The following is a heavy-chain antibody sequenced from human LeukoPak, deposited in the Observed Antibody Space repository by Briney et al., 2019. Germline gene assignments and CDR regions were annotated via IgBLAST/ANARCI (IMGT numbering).Heavy chain of an antibody. J-gene: IGHJ6*02. CDR1: GFTFDDYY. V-gene: IGHV3-11*01. CDR3: ARDPKLLTGDHSYYYAMDV. CDR2: ISTSGSII. Sequence: TGGSLRLSCAASGFTFDDYYISWVRQAPGKGLEWVSYISTSGSIIFYADSVKGRFTISRDNAKNSLYLQMNSLRAEDTAVYYCARDPKLLTGDHSYYYAMDVWGQGTTVTVSS. D-gene: IGHD7-27*01.